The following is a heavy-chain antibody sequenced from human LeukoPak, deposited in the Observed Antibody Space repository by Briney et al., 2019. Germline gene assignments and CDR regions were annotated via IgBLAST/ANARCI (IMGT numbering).Heavy chain of an antibody. CDR2: ISYDGSNK. D-gene: IGHD2-8*01. Sequence: PGGSLRLSCAASGFTFSSYGMHWVRQAPGKGLEWVAVISYDGSNKYYADSVKGRFTISRDNSKNTLYLQMNSLRAEDTAVYYCARDRMYFDYWGQGTLVTVSS. CDR1: GFTFSSYG. J-gene: IGHJ4*02. CDR3: ARDRMYFDY. V-gene: IGHV3-30*03.